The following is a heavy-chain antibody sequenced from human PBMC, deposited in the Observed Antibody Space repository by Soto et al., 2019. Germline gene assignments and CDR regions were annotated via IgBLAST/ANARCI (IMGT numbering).Heavy chain of an antibody. CDR1: GFTFSSYG. J-gene: IGHJ4*02. CDR3: VRGNTGYGNFDS. D-gene: IGHD5-12*01. V-gene: IGHV3-30*03. CDR2: MSYDGSNT. Sequence: PVGSLRLSCAASGFTFSSYGMHWVRQAPGKGLEWVAGMSYDGSNTYYADSVKGRFTISRDNAKSTLYLQMNSLRDEDTAVYYCVRGNTGYGNFDSWGQGTLVTVSS.